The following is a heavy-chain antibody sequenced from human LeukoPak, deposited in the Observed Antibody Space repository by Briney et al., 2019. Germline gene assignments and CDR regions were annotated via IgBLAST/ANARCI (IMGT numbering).Heavy chain of an antibody. CDR3: ARGGIGVGWDSPLKGQDY. J-gene: IGHJ4*02. Sequence: ASVKVSCKASGYTFTSYALNWVRQAPGQGLEWMGWINPNTGNPTYAQGFTGRFAFSLDTSVSTAYLQISSLKAEDTAVYYCARGGIGVGWDSPLKGQDYWGQGTLVTVSS. CDR2: INPNTGNP. V-gene: IGHV7-4-1*02. D-gene: IGHD6-19*01. CDR1: GYTFTSYA.